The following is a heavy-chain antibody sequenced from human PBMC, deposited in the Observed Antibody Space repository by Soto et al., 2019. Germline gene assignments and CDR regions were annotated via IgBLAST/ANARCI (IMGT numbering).Heavy chain of an antibody. CDR3: ARGRVPYYYDSSGYYYAFDI. J-gene: IGHJ3*02. V-gene: IGHV3-11*01. Sequence: GGSLRLSCAASGFTFSDYYMSWIRQAPGKGLEWVSYISSSGSTIYYADSAKGRFTISRDNAKNSLYLQMNSLRAEDTAVYYCARGRVPYYYDSSGYYYAFDIWGQGTMVTVS. CDR2: ISSSGSTI. D-gene: IGHD3-22*01. CDR1: GFTFSDYY.